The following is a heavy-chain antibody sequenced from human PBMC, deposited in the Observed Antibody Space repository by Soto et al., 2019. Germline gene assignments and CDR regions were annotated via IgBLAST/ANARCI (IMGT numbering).Heavy chain of an antibody. CDR2: LSDSGGSI. J-gene: IGHJ4*02. CDR3: AKVSSAWYAGFFDL. D-gene: IGHD2-8*01. Sequence: GGSLRLSCTASGFTFNRHSMTWVRQAPGKGLEWVSGLSDSGGSIYYADSVKGRFTISRDNSMNTLYLQMNTLRAEDTAVYYCAKVSSAWYAGFFDLWGQGTLVTVSS. CDR1: GFTFNRHS. V-gene: IGHV3-23*01.